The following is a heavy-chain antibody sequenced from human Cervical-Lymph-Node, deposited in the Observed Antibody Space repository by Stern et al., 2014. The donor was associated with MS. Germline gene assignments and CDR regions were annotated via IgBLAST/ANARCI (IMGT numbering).Heavy chain of an antibody. CDR1: EYTHNNYL. Sequence: VQLVESGSEVKKPGASVKVSCKASEYTHNNYLIHWVRQAPGQRPDWMGVINPSGATNYAQKVQDRVNMTTDASTSTFYMELSRLRSEDTAVYYCAVRYCSGGRCYSVPDVWGQGTTVIVSS. D-gene: IGHD2-15*01. J-gene: IGHJ6*02. V-gene: IGHV1-46*02. CDR2: INPSGAT. CDR3: AVRYCSGGRCYSVPDV.